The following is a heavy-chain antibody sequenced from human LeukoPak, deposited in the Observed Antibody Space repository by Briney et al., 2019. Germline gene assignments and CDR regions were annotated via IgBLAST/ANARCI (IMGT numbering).Heavy chain of an antibody. CDR3: ARDLSYYDILTGRQFDY. V-gene: IGHV3-21*01. CDR1: GFTFSSYS. Sequence: PGGSLRLSCAASGFTFSSYSMNWVRQAPGKGLEWVSSISSSSSYTYYADSVKGRFTISRDNAKNSLYLQMNSLRAEDTAVYYCARDLSYYDILTGRQFDYWGQGTLVTVSS. D-gene: IGHD3-9*01. CDR2: ISSSSSYT. J-gene: IGHJ4*02.